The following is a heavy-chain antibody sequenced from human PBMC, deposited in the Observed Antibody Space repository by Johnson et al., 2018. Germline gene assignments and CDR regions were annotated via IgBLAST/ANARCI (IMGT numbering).Heavy chain of an antibody. V-gene: IGHV3-7*01. CDR3: ARGPHMVPHYSYYYMDV. CDR2: IKQDGSEK. D-gene: IGHD3-10*01. Sequence: VQLVESGGGLVQPGGSLRLSCAASGFTFSSYWMSWVRQAPGKGLEWVANIKQDGSEKYYVDSVKGRFTISRDNAKNSLYRQMNSLRAEDTAVYYCARGPHMVPHYSYYYMDVWGKGTTVTVSS. J-gene: IGHJ6*03. CDR1: GFTFSSYW.